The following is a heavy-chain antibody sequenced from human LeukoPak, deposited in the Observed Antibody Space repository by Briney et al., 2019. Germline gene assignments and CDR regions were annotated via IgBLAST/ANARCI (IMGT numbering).Heavy chain of an antibody. D-gene: IGHD3-10*01. CDR3: ASLHADRAWFDP. V-gene: IGHV4-61*08. CDR1: GGSISSGGYY. Sequence: NPSETLSLTCTVSGGSISSGGYYWSWIRQHPGKGLEWIGYIYYSGSTYYNPSLKSRATISVDTSKNQFSLKLNSVTAADTAVYYCASLHADRAWFDPWGQGTLVTVSS. J-gene: IGHJ5*02. CDR2: IYYSGST.